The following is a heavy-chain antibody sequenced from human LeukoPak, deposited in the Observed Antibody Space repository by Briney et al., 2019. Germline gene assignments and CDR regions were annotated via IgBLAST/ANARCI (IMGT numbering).Heavy chain of an antibody. CDR1: GFSFSSYW. CDR3: ARGPSSNWSGLDF. J-gene: IGHJ4*02. D-gene: IGHD6-13*01. Sequence: GGSLRLSCAASGFSFSSYWMHWVRQAPGRGLVWVSHISPDGSSTSYADSVKGRFTISRDNAKNTLFLQMNSLRAEDTAVYYCARGPSSNWSGLDFWGQGTLLTVSS. CDR2: ISPDGSST. V-gene: IGHV3-74*01.